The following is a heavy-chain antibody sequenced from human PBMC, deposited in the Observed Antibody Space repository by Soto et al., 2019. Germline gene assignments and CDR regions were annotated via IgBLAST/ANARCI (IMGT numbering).Heavy chain of an antibody. V-gene: IGHV4-30-4*01. D-gene: IGHD6-13*01. CDR3: ASVTSSSWSQEYYFDY. CDR1: GGSISSGDYY. J-gene: IGHJ4*02. Sequence: QVQLQESGPGLVKPSQTLSLTCTVSGGSISSGDYYWSWIHQPPGEGLEWIGYIYYSGSTYYNPSLKSRVTISVDTSKNQFSLKLSSVTAADTAVYYCASVTSSSWSQEYYFDYWGQGTLVTVSS. CDR2: IYYSGST.